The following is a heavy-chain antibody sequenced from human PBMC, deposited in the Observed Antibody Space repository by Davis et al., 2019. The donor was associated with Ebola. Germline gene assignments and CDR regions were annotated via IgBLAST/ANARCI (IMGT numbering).Heavy chain of an antibody. CDR2: ISYDGSNK. CDR1: GFTFSSYG. V-gene: IGHV3-30*18. CDR3: AKGITIFGVVIKPYYGMDV. D-gene: IGHD3-3*01. Sequence: GESLKISCAASGFTFSSYGMHWVRQAPGKGLEWVAVISYDGSNKYYADSVKGRFTISRDNSKNTLYLQMNSLRAEDTAVYYCAKGITIFGVVIKPYYGMDVWGQGTTVTVSS. J-gene: IGHJ6*02.